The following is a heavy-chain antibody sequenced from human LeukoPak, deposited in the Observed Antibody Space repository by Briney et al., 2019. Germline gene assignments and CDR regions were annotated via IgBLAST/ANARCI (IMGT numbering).Heavy chain of an antibody. D-gene: IGHD3-10*01. Sequence: SETLSLTCTVSGGSISSSSYYWGWIRQPPGKGLEWIGSIYYSGSTYYNPSLKSRVTISVDTSKNQFSLKLSSVTAADTAVYYCARYRYYGSGMFDPWGQGTLVTVSS. CDR3: ARYRYYGSGMFDP. J-gene: IGHJ5*02. V-gene: IGHV4-39*01. CDR2: IYYSGST. CDR1: GGSISSSSYY.